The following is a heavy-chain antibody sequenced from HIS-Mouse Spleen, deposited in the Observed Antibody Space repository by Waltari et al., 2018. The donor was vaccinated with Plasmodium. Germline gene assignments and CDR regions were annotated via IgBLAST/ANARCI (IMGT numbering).Heavy chain of an antibody. V-gene: IGHV3-48*01. CDR2: ISSSRSTI. J-gene: IGHJ5*02. CDR1: GFTFSSYS. CDR3: ARVNSGSYYWFDP. Sequence: EVQLVESGGGLVQPGGSLRLSCAASGFTFSSYSMNWVRQSPGKGLWWGSYISSSRSTIYYADSVKGRFTISRDNAKNSLYLQMNSLRAEDTAVYYWARVNSGSYYWFDPWGQGTLVTVSS. D-gene: IGHD1-26*01.